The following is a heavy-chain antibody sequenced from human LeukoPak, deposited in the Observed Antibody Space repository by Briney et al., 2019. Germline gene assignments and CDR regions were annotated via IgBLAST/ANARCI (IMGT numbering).Heavy chain of an antibody. CDR1: GYTFTSYY. V-gene: IGHV1-46*01. CDR3: RAYYYNSSGSGRTYYFDY. D-gene: IGHD3-22*01. CDR2: INPSGGST. J-gene: IGHJ4*02. Sequence: ASVKVSRKASGYTFTSYYMHWVRQAPGQGLEWMGIINPSGGSTSCAQKFQGRVTMTRDTSTSTVYMELSSLRSEDTAVYYCRAYYYNSSGSGRTYYFDYWGQGTLVTVSS.